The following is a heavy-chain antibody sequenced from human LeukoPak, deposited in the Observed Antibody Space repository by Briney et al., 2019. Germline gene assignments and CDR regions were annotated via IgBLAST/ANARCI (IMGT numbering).Heavy chain of an antibody. V-gene: IGHV4-59*01. CDR1: GGSISSYY. CDR3: ARDKDYGSGGPNWFDP. D-gene: IGHD3-10*01. CDR2: IYYSGSA. J-gene: IGHJ5*02. Sequence: SETLSLTCTVSGGSISSYYWTWIQQPPGKGLEWIGYIYYSGSANYNPSLKSRLTISVDTSKNQFSLKLSSVTAADTAVYYCARDKDYGSGGPNWFDPWGQGTLVTVSS.